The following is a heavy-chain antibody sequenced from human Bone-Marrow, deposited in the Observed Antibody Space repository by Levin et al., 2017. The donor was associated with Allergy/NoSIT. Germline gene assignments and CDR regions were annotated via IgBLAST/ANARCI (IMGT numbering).Heavy chain of an antibody. J-gene: IGHJ4*02. CDR2: ISGDGTST. CDR3: VSEPRREQLTDCFDN. CDR1: GLSFSQYW. V-gene: IGHV3-74*01. Sequence: QAGGSLRLSCAASGLSFSQYWMHWVRQAPGKGLVWVARISGDGTSTNYAGSVRGRFTISRDNAKNTVDLQMNSLWAEDTAVYYCVSEPRREQLTDCFDNWGQGTLVTVSS. D-gene: IGHD1/OR15-1a*01.